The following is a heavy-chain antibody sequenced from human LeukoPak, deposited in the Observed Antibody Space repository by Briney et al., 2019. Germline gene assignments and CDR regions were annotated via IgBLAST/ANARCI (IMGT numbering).Heavy chain of an antibody. D-gene: IGHD4-17*01. CDR1: GYSFTSYW. J-gene: IGHJ4*02. Sequence: PGESLKISCKGSGYSFTSYWIGWVRQMPGEGLEWMGIIYPGDSDTRYSPSFQGQVTISADKSISTAYLQWSSLKASDTAMYYCATTNGDYGRYFDYWGQGTLVTVSS. CDR3: ATTNGDYGRYFDY. V-gene: IGHV5-51*01. CDR2: IYPGDSDT.